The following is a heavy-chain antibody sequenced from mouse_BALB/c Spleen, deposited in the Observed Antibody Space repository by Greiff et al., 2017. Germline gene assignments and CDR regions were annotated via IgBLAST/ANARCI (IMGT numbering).Heavy chain of an antibody. Sequence: EVQLQQSGAELVKPGASVKLSCTASGFNIKDTYMHWVKQRPEQGLEWIGRIDPANGNTKYDPKFQGKATITADTSSNTAYLQLSSLTSEDTAVYYCAREKYGNLYAMDYWGQGTSVTVSS. V-gene: IGHV14-3*02. CDR1: GFNIKDTY. D-gene: IGHD2-10*02. CDR3: AREKYGNLYAMDY. CDR2: IDPANGNT. J-gene: IGHJ4*01.